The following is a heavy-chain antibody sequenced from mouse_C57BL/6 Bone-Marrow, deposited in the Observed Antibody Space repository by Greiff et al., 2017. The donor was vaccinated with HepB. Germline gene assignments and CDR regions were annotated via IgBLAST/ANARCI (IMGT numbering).Heavy chain of an antibody. CDR2: IWSGGST. CDR1: GFSLTSYG. V-gene: IGHV2-2*01. D-gene: IGHD1-1*01. J-gene: IGHJ1*03. CDR3: ASKVSSYVYFDV. Sequence: VQLVESGPGLVQPSQSLSITCTVSGFSLTSYGVHWVRQSPGKGLEWLGVIWSGGSTDYNAAFISRLSISKDNSKSQVFFKMNSLQADDTAIYYCASKVSSYVYFDVWGTGTTVTVSS.